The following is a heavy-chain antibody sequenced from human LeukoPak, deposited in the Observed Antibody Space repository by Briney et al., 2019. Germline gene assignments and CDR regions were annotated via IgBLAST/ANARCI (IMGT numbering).Heavy chain of an antibody. CDR1: GGSISSYY. D-gene: IGHD3-22*01. Sequence: SETLSLTCTVSGGSISSYYWSWIRQPPGKGLQWIGDISYSGSTKYNPNLKSRATISADTSKNQFSLKVTSVTAADTAVYYCAREARGSNGYYYNFWGQGSLVTVSS. CDR3: AREARGSNGYYYNF. J-gene: IGHJ4*02. CDR2: ISYSGST. V-gene: IGHV4-59*01.